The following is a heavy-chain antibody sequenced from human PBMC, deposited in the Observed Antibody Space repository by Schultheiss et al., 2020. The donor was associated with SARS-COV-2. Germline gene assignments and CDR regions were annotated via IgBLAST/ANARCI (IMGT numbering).Heavy chain of an antibody. J-gene: IGHJ4*02. CDR3: TRVYSDTWDGSYFDC. CDR1: GFTVSGDY. V-gene: IGHV3-23*01. D-gene: IGHD1-26*01. CDR2: ISGSGGTT. Sequence: GGSLRLSCAASGFTVSGDYMSWVRQAPGKGLEWVSGISGSGGTTDYADSVKGRFTISGDNSKNMLFLQMNSLRAEDTAVYYCTRVYSDTWDGSYFDCWGQGALVTVSS.